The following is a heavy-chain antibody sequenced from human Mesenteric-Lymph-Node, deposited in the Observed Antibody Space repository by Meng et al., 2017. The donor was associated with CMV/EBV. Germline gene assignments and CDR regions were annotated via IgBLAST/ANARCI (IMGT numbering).Heavy chain of an antibody. J-gene: IGHJ5*02. CDR2: INWNGVNI. Sequence: SLKISCAASGFTFDDYAMHWVRQAPGKGLEWVSGINWNGVNIAYADSVKGRFTISRDNAKSSLYLQMNSLRAEDTAFYYCAKSPTSAYYPNWFDPWGQGTLVTVSS. D-gene: IGHD3-22*01. V-gene: IGHV3-9*01. CDR3: AKSPTSAYYPNWFDP. CDR1: GFTFDDYA.